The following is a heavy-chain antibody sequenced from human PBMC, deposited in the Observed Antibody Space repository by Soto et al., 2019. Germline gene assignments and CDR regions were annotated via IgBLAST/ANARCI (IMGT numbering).Heavy chain of an antibody. V-gene: IGHV4-4*07. CDR1: GVSVNTYC. J-gene: IGHJ4*02. CDR3: ARCVNMCFDY. D-gene: IGHD3-10*02. CDR2: IFPSGST. Sequence: SETLSLTCTVSGVSVNTYCWSWVRQPAGRRPEWIGRIFPSGSTSYDPSLNSRVTMSLDTSKNQFSLNRNSVTAADTAMYYCARCVNMCFDYWGQGIPVTVSS.